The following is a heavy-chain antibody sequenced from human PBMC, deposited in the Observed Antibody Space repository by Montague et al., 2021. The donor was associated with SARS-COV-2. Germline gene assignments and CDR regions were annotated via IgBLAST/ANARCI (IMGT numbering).Heavy chain of an antibody. J-gene: IGHJ4*02. CDR3: ASDLGSSNSDY. Sequence: SLRLSCAASAFTFSSYPMNWVRQAPGRGLEWVSSISPSSNFIYYADSVKGRFTISRDDAKNSLYLQMNSLRADDTAVYFCASDLGSSNSDYWGQGTLVTVSS. CDR1: AFTFSSYP. CDR2: ISPSSNFI. D-gene: IGHD2-15*01. V-gene: IGHV3-21*01.